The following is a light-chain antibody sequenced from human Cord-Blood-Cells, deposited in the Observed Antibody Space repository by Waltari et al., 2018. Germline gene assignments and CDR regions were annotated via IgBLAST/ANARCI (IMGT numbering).Light chain of an antibody. J-gene: IGLJ3*02. V-gene: IGLV2-23*01. CDR2: EGS. Sequence: QSALTQPASVSGSPGQSITISCTGTSSDVGSYNLVSWYQQHPGKAPKLMIEEGSKRPSGFSNRFSGSKSGNTASLTISGLQAEDEADYYCCSYAGSSTWVFGGGTKLTVL. CDR1: SSDVGSYNL. CDR3: CSYAGSSTWV.